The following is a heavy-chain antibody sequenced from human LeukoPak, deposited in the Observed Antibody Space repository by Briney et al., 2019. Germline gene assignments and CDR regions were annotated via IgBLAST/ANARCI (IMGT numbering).Heavy chain of an antibody. CDR3: AGDPERYCSITSCRPNYFDF. D-gene: IGHD2-2*01. Sequence: PGGSLRLSCAASGFTFSNYGMNWLRQAPGKGLEWVSSISSSSSYIYYADSVKGRFTISRDNAKSSLYLQLNSLRAEDTAVYYCAGDPERYCSITSCRPNYFDFWGQGTLVTVSS. CDR2: ISSSSSYI. CDR1: GFTFSNYG. V-gene: IGHV3-21*01. J-gene: IGHJ4*02.